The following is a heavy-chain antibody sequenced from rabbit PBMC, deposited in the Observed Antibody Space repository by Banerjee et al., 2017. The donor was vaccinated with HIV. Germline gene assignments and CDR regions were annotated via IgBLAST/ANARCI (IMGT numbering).Heavy chain of an antibody. CDR2: IYAGDGNT. CDR1: GFDFSSNS. Sequence: QEQLEESGGGLVQPEGSLTLTCKASGFDFSSNSRFCVLQAPRKGPEWSVCIYAGDGNTDYASWVNARFTIPKTSSTTVTLQMTSLTAADTATYFCARGAGSSSYWIYLYYFNLWGQGTLVTVS. D-gene: IGHD8-1*01. J-gene: IGHJ4*01. CDR3: ARGAGSSSYWIYLYYFNL. V-gene: IGHV1S47*01.